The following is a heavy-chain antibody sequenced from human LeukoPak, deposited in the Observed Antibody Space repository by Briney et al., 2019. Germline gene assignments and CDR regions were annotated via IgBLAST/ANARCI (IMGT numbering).Heavy chain of an antibody. V-gene: IGHV4-34*01. J-gene: IGHJ5*02. CDR3: ARGPTGYCSSTSCYSGFDP. Sequence: PSETLSLTCAVYGGSFSGYYWSWIRQPPGKGLEWIGEINHSGSTNYNPSLKSRVTISVDTSKNQSSLKLSSVTAADTAVYYCARGPTGYCSSTSCYSGFDPWGQGTLVTVSS. CDR2: INHSGST. CDR1: GGSFSGYY. D-gene: IGHD2-2*02.